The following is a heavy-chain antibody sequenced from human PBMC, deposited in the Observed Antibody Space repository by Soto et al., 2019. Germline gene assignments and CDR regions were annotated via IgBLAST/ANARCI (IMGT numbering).Heavy chain of an antibody. CDR2: IYYSGST. Sequence: PSETLSLTCTVSGGSISSYYWSWIRQPPGKGLEWIGYIYYSGSTNYNPSLKSRVTISVDTSKNQFSLKLSSVTAADTAVYYCASTHYYYYGMDVWGQGTTVTVSS. CDR3: ASTHYYYYGMDV. J-gene: IGHJ6*02. V-gene: IGHV4-59*01. CDR1: GGSISSYY.